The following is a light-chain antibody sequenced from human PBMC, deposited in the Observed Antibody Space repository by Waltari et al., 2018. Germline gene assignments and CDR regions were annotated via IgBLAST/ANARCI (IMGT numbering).Light chain of an antibody. CDR1: QGIGNN. V-gene: IGKV1-16*01. J-gene: IGKJ1*01. CDR2: RAS. Sequence: DIQMTQPPSSLSASVGDTDTHTCQASQGIGNNLNWYQQKPGKAPKLLIYRASSLQSGIPSRFSGSGSGTDFTLTISSLQPEDFATYYCQQGYSYPRTFGQGTKVEIK. CDR3: QQGYSYPRT.